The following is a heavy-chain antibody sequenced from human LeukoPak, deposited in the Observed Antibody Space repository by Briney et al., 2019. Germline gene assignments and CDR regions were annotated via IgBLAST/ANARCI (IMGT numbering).Heavy chain of an antibody. CDR2: IYYSGST. J-gene: IGHJ4*02. Sequence: SETLSLTCTVSGYFIDSGYYWGWIRQPPGKGLEWIGSIYYSGSTYYNPSLKSRVTISVDTSKNQFSLKLSSVTAADTAVYYCARQDYSSGWYSWGQGTLVTVSS. CDR1: GYFIDSGYY. D-gene: IGHD6-19*01. V-gene: IGHV4-38-2*02. CDR3: ARQDYSSGWYS.